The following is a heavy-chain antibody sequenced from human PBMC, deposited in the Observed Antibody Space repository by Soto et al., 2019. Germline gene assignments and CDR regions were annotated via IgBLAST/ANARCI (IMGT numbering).Heavy chain of an antibody. Sequence: SWTXALGCAVSGASMGGLDVVVIRNSAGKGLECIGRIYATWTTYYNPSLKSRVMMSVDTSKKQFYLKLRSVTAEDTDVYYCVRDGPTNFRAWLDTRGQ. CDR1: GASMGGLD. CDR2: IYATWTT. J-gene: IGHJ5*02. CDR3: VRDGPTNFRAWLDT. V-gene: IGHV4-4*07.